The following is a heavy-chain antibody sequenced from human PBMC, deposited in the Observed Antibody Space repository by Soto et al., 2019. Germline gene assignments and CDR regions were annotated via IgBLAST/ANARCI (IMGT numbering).Heavy chain of an antibody. V-gene: IGHV4-34*01. CDR3: ARDLWVEPELYYYGMDV. Sequence: PSETLSLTCAVYGGSFSGYYWSWIRQPPGKGLEWIGEINHSGSTNYNPSLKSRVTISVDTSKNHFSLRLTSVTAADTAVYYCARDLWVEPELYYYGMDVWGQGTTVTVS. CDR2: INHSGST. CDR1: GGSFSGYY. J-gene: IGHJ6*02. D-gene: IGHD1-1*01.